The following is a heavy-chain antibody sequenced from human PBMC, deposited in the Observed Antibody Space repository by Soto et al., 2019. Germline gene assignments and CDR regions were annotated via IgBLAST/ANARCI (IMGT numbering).Heavy chain of an antibody. CDR2: ISAYNGNT. CDR3: ARRGRVGRWYVYYFDY. D-gene: IGHD2-15*01. CDR1: GYTFTSYG. V-gene: IGHV1-18*01. Sequence: ASVKVSCKASGYTFTSYGISWVRQAPGQGLEWMGWISAYNGNTNYAQKLQGRVTMTTDTSTSTAYMELRSLRSDDTAVYYCARRGRVGRWYVYYFDYWGQGTLVTVSS. J-gene: IGHJ4*02.